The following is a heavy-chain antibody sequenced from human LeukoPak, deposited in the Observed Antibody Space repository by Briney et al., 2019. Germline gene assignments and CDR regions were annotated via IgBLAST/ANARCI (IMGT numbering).Heavy chain of an antibody. CDR3: AKGHSLGGFDY. D-gene: IGHD6-13*01. V-gene: IGHV3-23*01. Sequence: GGSLRLSCAASGFTFSNYVMTWVRQAPGKGLEWVSGISDSGGSTYYADSVKGRFTISRDNSKNTVYLQINSLRAEDTAVYYCAKGHSLGGFDYWGQGTLVTVSS. CDR2: ISDSGGST. CDR1: GFTFSNYV. J-gene: IGHJ4*02.